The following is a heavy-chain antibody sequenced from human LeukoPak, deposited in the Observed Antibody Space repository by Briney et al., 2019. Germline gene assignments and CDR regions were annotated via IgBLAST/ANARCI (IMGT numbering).Heavy chain of an antibody. CDR2: ISSSSITI. D-gene: IGHD5/OR15-5a*01. CDR3: ARAGYSILSPFDY. CDR1: GFTFNNYE. J-gene: IGHJ4*02. V-gene: IGHV3-48*03. Sequence: GGSLRLSCAASGFTFNNYEMNWVRQAPGKGLEWVSYISSSSITIYYADSVEGRFTISSDNAKSSLYLQMNSLRAEDTAVYYCARAGYSILSPFDYWGQGTLVTVSS.